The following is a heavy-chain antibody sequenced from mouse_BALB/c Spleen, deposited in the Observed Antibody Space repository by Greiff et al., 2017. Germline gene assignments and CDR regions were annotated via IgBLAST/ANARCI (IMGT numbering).Heavy chain of an antibody. V-gene: IGHV5-17*02. CDR3: ARRGDYYAMDY. CDR2: ISSGSSTI. J-gene: IGHJ4*01. Sequence: VQLKESGGGLVQPGGSRKLSCAASGFTFSSFGMHWVRQAPEKGLEWVAYISSGSSTIYYADTVKGRFTISRDNPKNTLFLQMTSLRSEDTAMYYCARRGDYYAMDYWGQGTSVTVSS. CDR1: GFTFSSFG.